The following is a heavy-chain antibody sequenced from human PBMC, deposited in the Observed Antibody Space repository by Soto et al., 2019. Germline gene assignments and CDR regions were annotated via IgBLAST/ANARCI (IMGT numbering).Heavy chain of an antibody. CDR1: GYSFTSYW. D-gene: IGHD3-22*01. V-gene: IGHV5-10-1*01. J-gene: IGHJ4*02. CDR2: IDPSDSYT. CDR3: ARPPNYYDSSGYYYY. Sequence: PGESLKISCKGSGYSFTSYWISWVRQMPGKGLEWMGRIDPSDSYTNYSPSFQGHVTISADKSISTAYLQWSSLKASDTAMYYCARPPNYYDSSGYYYYWGQGTLVT.